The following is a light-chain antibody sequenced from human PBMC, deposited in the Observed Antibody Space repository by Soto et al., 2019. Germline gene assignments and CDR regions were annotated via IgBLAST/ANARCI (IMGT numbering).Light chain of an antibody. V-gene: IGLV1-40*01. Sequence: QSVLTQPPSVSGAPGQRVTISCTGSSSNIGAGYHVHWYQQLPGAAPKLLIFGDSNRPSGVPDRFSGSKSGTSASLAITGLQPEDEADYYCSSFSSSSTPYVFGTGTKLTVL. CDR2: GDS. CDR3: SSFSSSSTPYV. J-gene: IGLJ1*01. CDR1: SSNIGAGYH.